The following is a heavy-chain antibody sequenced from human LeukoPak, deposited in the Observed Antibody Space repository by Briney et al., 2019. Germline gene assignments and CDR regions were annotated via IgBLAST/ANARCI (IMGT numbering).Heavy chain of an antibody. CDR3: ARFNSRGVSNDY. CDR1: GYTFTSYD. Sequence: GASVKVSCKASGYTFTSYDINWVRQAPGQGLEWMGWMNPNSGNTGYAQNFQGRVTITMNTSISTAYLELSSLRAEDTAVYFCARFNSRGVSNDYWGQGTMVTVSA. CDR2: MNPNSGNT. V-gene: IGHV1-8*01. J-gene: IGHJ4*02. D-gene: IGHD3-10*01.